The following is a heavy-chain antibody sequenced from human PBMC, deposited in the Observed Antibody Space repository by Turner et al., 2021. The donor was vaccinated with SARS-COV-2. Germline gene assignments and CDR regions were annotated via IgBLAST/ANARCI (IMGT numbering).Heavy chain of an antibody. Sequence: QLQLQKWGPGLVKPSETLTLTCSATGGCISSSSYYWGWIRQPPGKGLEWIGSIYYSGSTYYNPSLKSRVTISVDTSKNQFSLKLSSVTAADTAVYYCATSTVAGTELNYYGMDVWGQGTTVTVSS. CDR2: IYYSGST. CDR1: GGCISSSSYY. V-gene: IGHV4-39*01. J-gene: IGHJ6*02. D-gene: IGHD6-13*01. CDR3: ATSTVAGTELNYYGMDV.